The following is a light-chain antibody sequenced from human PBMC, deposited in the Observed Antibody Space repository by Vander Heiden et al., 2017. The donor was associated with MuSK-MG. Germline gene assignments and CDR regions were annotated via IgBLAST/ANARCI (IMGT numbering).Light chain of an antibody. CDR2: DVS. CDR3: SSYTSSSTLQ. Sequence: QSALTQPASVSGSPGQSITISCTGTSSDVGGYNYVSWYQQHPGNAPKLMIYDVSNRPSGVSNRFSGSKSGNTASLTISGLQAEDEADYYCSSYTSSSTLQFGGGTKLTVL. J-gene: IGLJ2*01. CDR1: SSDVGGYNY. V-gene: IGLV2-14*01.